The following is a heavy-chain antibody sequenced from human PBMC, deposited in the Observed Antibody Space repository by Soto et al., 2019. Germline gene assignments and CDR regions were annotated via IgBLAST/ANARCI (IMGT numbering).Heavy chain of an antibody. V-gene: IGHV4-39*01. CDR2: IYYSEST. D-gene: IGHD2-15*01. CDR1: GGSISSSSYY. J-gene: IGHJ4*02. Sequence: PSETLSLTCTVSGGSISSSSYYWGWIRQPPGKGLEWIGSIYYSESTYYNPSLKSRVTISVDTSKNQFSLKLSSVTAADTAVYYCASLPSYCSGGSCAYPNYFDYWGQGTLVTVSS. CDR3: ASLPSYCSGGSCAYPNYFDY.